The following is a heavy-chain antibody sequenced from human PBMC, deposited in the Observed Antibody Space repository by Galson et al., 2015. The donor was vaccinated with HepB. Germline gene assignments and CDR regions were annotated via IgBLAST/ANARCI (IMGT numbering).Heavy chain of an antibody. CDR2: ISYDGSNK. J-gene: IGHJ4*02. CDR1: GFTFSSYA. Sequence: SLRLSCAASGFTFSSYAMHWVRQAPGKGLEWVAVISYDGSNKYYADSVKGRFTISRDNSKNTLYLQMNSLRAEDTAVYYCASPSGSYDYWGQGTLVTVSS. D-gene: IGHD3-10*01. V-gene: IGHV3-30-3*01. CDR3: ASPSGSYDY.